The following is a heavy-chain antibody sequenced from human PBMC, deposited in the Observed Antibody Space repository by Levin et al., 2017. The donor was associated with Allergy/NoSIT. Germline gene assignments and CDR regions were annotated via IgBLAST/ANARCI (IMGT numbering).Heavy chain of an antibody. Sequence: SETLSLTCAISGDSVSSNSAAWNWIRQSPSRGLEWLGRTYYRSKWYNDYAVSVKSRITINPDTSKNQFSLQLNSVTPEDTAVYYCARDTSILWFGELGTHFDYWGQGTLVTVSS. J-gene: IGHJ4*02. CDR1: GDSVSSNSAA. V-gene: IGHV6-1*01. CDR3: ARDTSILWFGELGTHFDY. CDR2: TYYRSKWYN. D-gene: IGHD3-10*01.